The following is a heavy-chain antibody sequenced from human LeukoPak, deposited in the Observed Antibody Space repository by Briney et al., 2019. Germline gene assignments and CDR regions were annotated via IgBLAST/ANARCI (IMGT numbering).Heavy chain of an antibody. D-gene: IGHD3-10*01. Sequence: GGSLRLSCAASGFTFSSYGMHWVRQAPGKGLEWVAVIWYDGSNEYYADSVRGQFTISRDNSKNTLYLQMNSLRAEDTAVYYCARDHWTTLEYGSGSYSYYFDYWGQGTLVTVSS. CDR1: GFTFSSYG. CDR2: IWYDGSNE. J-gene: IGHJ4*02. V-gene: IGHV3-33*01. CDR3: ARDHWTTLEYGSGSYSYYFDY.